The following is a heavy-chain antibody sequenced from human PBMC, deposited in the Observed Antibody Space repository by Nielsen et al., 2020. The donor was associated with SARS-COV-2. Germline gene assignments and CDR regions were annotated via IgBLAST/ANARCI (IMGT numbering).Heavy chain of an antibody. Sequence: GESLKISCAASGFTFSSYEMNWVRQAPGKGLEWISYISSGGSTIYYADSVKGRFSISRDNAKNSLYLQMNSLRAEDTAVYYCARAPWLAIDYWGQGTLVTVSS. D-gene: IGHD6-19*01. CDR1: GFTFSSYE. V-gene: IGHV3-48*03. CDR3: ARAPWLAIDY. CDR2: ISSGGSTI. J-gene: IGHJ4*02.